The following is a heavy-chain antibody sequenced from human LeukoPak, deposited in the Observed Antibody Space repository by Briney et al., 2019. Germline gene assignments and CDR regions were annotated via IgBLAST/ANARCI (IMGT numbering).Heavy chain of an antibody. Sequence: PGGSLRLSCSASGFTFSSYAMHWVRQAPGKGLEYVSAISSNGGSTYYADSVKGRFTISRDNSKNTLYLQMSSLRAEDTAVYYCAREGDGYSEGWFDPWGQGTLVTVSS. V-gene: IGHV3-64D*06. J-gene: IGHJ5*02. D-gene: IGHD5-24*01. CDR3: AREGDGYSEGWFDP. CDR2: ISSNGGST. CDR1: GFTFSSYA.